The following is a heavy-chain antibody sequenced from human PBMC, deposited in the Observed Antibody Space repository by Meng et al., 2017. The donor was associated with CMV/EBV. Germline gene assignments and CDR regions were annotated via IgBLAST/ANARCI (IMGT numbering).Heavy chain of an antibody. CDR1: GFTFSSYE. CDR2: ISSSGSTI. D-gene: IGHD6-6*01. CDR3: ARDQQLGYYYGMDV. Sequence: GESLKISCAASGFTFSSYEMNWVRQAPGKGLEWVSYISSSGSTIYYADSVKGRFTISRDNAKNSLYLQMNSLRAEDTAVYYCARDQQLGYYYGMDVWGQGTTVTVSS. V-gene: IGHV3-48*03. J-gene: IGHJ6*02.